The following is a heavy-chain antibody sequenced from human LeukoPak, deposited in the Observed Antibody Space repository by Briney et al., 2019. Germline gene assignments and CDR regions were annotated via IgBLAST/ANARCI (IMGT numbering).Heavy chain of an antibody. CDR1: GGSISSYY. V-gene: IGHV4-59*01. J-gene: IGHJ4*02. D-gene: IGHD3-10*01. Sequence: SETLSLTCTVSGGSISSYYWSWIRQPPGKGLEWIGYIYYSGNTNYNPSLKSRVTISVDTSKNQFSLKLSSVTAADTAVYYCATDNSYGSGSYYTWGQGTLVTVSS. CDR3: ATDNSYGSGSYYT. CDR2: IYYSGNT.